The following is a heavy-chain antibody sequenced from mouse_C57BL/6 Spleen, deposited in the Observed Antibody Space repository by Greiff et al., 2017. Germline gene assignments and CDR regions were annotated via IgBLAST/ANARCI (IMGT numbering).Heavy chain of an antibody. CDR3: ARDRYYYGSRGDAMDY. CDR1: GFTFSDYY. CDR2: INYDGSST. Sequence: EVMLVESEGGLVQPGSSMKLSCTASGFTFSDYYMAWVRQVPEKGLEWVANINYDGSSTYYLDSLKSRFIISRDNAKNILSLQMSSLKSEDTATYYCARDRYYYGSRGDAMDYWGQGTSVTVSS. V-gene: IGHV5-16*01. D-gene: IGHD1-1*01. J-gene: IGHJ4*01.